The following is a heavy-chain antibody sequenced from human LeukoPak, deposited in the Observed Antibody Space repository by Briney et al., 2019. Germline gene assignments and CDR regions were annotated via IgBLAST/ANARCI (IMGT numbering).Heavy chain of an antibody. D-gene: IGHD3-22*01. CDR3: ARGSYYYDSSGYSQDFDY. Sequence: SETLSLTCTVSGGSMSHYYWSWIRQPPGKGLEWIGYIYYLGSTNYKPSLKSRVTISIDTSKSQFSLRLNSVTAADTAVYYCARGSYYYDSSGYSQDFDYWGQGTLVTVSS. V-gene: IGHV4-59*12. J-gene: IGHJ4*02. CDR2: IYYLGST. CDR1: GGSMSHYY.